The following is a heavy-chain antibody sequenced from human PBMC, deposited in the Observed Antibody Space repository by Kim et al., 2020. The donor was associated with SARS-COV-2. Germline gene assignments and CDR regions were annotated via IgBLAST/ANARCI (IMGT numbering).Heavy chain of an antibody. V-gene: IGHV3-9*01. J-gene: IGHJ6*02. CDR3: AKNTENYYYGMDV. Sequence: YADSVKGRFTISRDNAKNSLYLQMNSLRAEDTALYYCAKNTENYYYGMDVWGQGTTVTVSS.